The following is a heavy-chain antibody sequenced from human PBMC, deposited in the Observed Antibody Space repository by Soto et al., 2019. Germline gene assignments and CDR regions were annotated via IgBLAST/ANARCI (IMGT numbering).Heavy chain of an antibody. CDR1: GGSFRDFY. CDR3: ARTGSMDV. J-gene: IGHJ6*02. CDR2: INHSGDT. V-gene: IGHV4-34*01. Sequence: QVQLQQWGAGLLRPSETLSLTCAVYGGSFRDFYWSWLRQTPEKGLEWIGEINHSGDTKYNPSLESRVTISVDTSKNQFSLKVNFVTPADTAVYYCARTGSMDVWGPGATVTVSS.